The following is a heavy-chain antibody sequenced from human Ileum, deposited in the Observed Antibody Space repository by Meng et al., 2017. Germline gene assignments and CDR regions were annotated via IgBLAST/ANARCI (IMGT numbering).Heavy chain of an antibody. CDR3: ARDVVPTVTYYYNWFDP. CDR1: GGSISSYY. V-gene: IGHV4-4*07. J-gene: IGHJ5*02. CDR2: IYTSGST. Sequence: VQVEGSVPGLVKPSETLSLTCTVSGGSISSYYWSWIRQPAGKGLEWIGRIYTSGSTNYNPSLKSRVTMSVDTSKNQFSLKLSSVTAADTAVYYCARDVVPTVTYYYNWFDPWGQGTLVTVSS. D-gene: IGHD4-17*01.